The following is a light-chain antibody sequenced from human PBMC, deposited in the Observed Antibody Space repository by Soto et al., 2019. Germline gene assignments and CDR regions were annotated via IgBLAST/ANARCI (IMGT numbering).Light chain of an antibody. Sequence: QSALTQPPSASGTPGQRVTMSCSGTNSNIGSNKVNWYQQLPGTAPKLLIHANDQRPSGVPDRFSGSKSGTSASLAISGLQSEDGADYYCTAWDDSLNGYVFGTGTKVTVL. CDR2: AND. CDR3: TAWDDSLNGYV. V-gene: IGLV1-44*01. J-gene: IGLJ1*01. CDR1: NSNIGSNK.